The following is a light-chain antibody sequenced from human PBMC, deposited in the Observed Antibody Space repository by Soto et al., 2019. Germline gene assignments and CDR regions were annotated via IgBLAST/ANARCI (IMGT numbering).Light chain of an antibody. V-gene: IGLV4-60*02. J-gene: IGLJ2*01. CDR2: LEGSGSY. Sequence: QLVLTQSSSASVSLGSSVKLTCTLSSGHSSYIIAWHQQQPGKAPRYLMKLEGSGSYNKGSGVPDRFSGSISGADRYLTISNLQFEDEADYYCETWDSNTVVFGGGTKLTVL. CDR1: SGHSSYI. CDR3: ETWDSNTVV.